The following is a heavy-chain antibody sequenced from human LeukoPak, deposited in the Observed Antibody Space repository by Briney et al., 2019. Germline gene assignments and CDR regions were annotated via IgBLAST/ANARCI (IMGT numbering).Heavy chain of an antibody. V-gene: IGHV1-69*13. D-gene: IGHD3-22*01. CDR3: ASQQGDYYDSSGYYWGHYYGMDV. CDR1: GGTFSSYA. CDR2: IIPIFGTA. Sequence: SVKVSCKASGGTFSSYAISWVRQAPGQGLEWMGGIIPIFGTANYAQKFQGRVTITADESTSTAYMELSSLRSEDTAVYYCASQQGDYYDSSGYYWGHYYGMDVWGQGTTVTVSS. J-gene: IGHJ6*02.